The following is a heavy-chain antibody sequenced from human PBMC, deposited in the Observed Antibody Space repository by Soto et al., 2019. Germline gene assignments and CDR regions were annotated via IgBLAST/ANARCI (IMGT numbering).Heavy chain of an antibody. CDR3: ARGLDVPYDFWSGYPYAPYYFDY. Sequence: ASVKVSCKASGYTFTTYGITWVRQAPGEGLEWMGWISSSNENTNYAQKFQDRLSMTTDSTTSTADMELSSLRSEDTAVYYCARGLDVPYDFWSGYPYAPYYFDYWGQGTLVTVSS. J-gene: IGHJ4*02. V-gene: IGHV1-18*01. CDR2: ISSSNENT. CDR1: GYTFTTYG. D-gene: IGHD3-3*01.